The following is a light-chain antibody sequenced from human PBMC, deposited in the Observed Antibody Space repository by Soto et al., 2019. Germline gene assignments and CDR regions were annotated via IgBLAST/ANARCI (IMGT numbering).Light chain of an antibody. J-gene: IGLJ2*01. CDR3: QVWDSSSDHPGVV. CDR2: DDS. CDR1: NIGSKS. V-gene: IGLV3-21*02. Sequence: SSELTQPPSVSVAPGQTARITCGGNNIGSKSVNWYQQKPGQAPVLVVYDDSDRPSGIPGRFSGSNSGNTATLTISRVEAGDEADYYCQVWDSSSDHPGVVFGGGTKLTVL.